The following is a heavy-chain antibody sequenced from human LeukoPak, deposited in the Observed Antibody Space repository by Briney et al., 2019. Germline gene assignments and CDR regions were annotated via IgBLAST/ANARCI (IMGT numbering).Heavy chain of an antibody. D-gene: IGHD2-2*01. CDR1: GGSISSSSYY. CDR2: IYYSGST. V-gene: IGHV4-39*07. Sequence: SETLSLTCTVSGGSISSSSYYWGWIRQPPGKGLEWIGSIYYSGSTYYNPSLKSRVTISVDKSKNQFSLKLSSVTAADTAVYYCAREPLKVPAASPGVSYYFDYWGQGTLVTVSS. CDR3: AREPLKVPAASPGVSYYFDY. J-gene: IGHJ4*02.